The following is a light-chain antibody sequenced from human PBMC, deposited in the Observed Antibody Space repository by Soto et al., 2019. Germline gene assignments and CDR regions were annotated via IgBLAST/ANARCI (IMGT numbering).Light chain of an antibody. Sequence: EIVLTQSPGPLSLSPGERATLSCRASQRVSSSYLAWYQQKPGQAPRLLIYGASSRATGIPDRFSGSGSGTDFTLTISRLEPEDFAVYYCQQSGSSQITFGQGTRLEI. CDR2: GAS. V-gene: IGKV3-20*01. CDR3: QQSGSSQIT. CDR1: QRVSSSY. J-gene: IGKJ5*01.